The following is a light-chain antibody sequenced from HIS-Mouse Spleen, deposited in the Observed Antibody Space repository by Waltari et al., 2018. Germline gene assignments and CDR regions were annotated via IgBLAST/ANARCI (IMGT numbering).Light chain of an antibody. CDR3: YSTDSSGNHRV. V-gene: IGLV3-10*01. Sequence: SYELTQPPSVSVSPGQTARITCSGDALPKPYPYWYQQKSGQAPVLVIYEDSKRPSGIPERFSGSSSGTMATLTISGAQVEDEADYYCYSTDSSGNHRVFGGGTKLTVL. CDR1: ALPKPY. CDR2: EDS. J-gene: IGLJ2*01.